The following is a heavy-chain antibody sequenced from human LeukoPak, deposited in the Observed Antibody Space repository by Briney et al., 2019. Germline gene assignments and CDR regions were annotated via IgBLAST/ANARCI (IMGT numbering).Heavy chain of an antibody. CDR3: ARHISTTSWFDP. CDR2: IYYSGST. J-gene: IGHJ5*02. V-gene: IGHV4-38-2*02. D-gene: IGHD3-9*01. CDR1: GYSISSGYY. Sequence: NASETLSLTCTVSGYSISSGYYWGWIRQPPGKGLEWIGSIYYSGSTYYNPSLKSRVTISVDTSKNQFSLKLSSVTAADTAVYYCARHISTTSWFDPWGQGTLVTVSS.